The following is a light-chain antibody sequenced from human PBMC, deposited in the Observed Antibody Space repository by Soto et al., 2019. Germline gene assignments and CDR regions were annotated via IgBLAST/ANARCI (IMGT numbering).Light chain of an antibody. V-gene: IGKV3-15*01. CDR3: HQYDDGPYT. Sequence: IVMTQSPATLSVSPGERATLSCRASQSVSSNVAWYQQIPGLTPRLLIYGASTRATGVPVRFSGSASGTEFTLTISGLQSEDFAVYYCHQYDDGPYTFGQGTKVEI. J-gene: IGKJ2*01. CDR2: GAS. CDR1: QSVSSN.